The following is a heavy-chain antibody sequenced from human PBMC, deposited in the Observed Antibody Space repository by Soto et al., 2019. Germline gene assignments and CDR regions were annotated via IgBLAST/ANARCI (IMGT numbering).Heavy chain of an antibody. CDR3: AREGPALYYYYGMDV. Sequence: QVQLLQSGGEVKKPGASVKVSCKTSGYSFTTYGISWVRQAPGQGLEWMGWISAYNGNTNYAQKLQGRVTMTTDTSTSTAYMELRSLRSDDTAVYYCAREGPALYYYYGMDVWGQGSTVTVSS. J-gene: IGHJ6*02. CDR1: GYSFTTYG. V-gene: IGHV1-18*01. CDR2: ISAYNGNT.